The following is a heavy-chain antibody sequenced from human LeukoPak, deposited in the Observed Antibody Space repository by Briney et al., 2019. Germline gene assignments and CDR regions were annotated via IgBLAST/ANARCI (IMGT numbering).Heavy chain of an antibody. CDR1: GFTFSSYW. Sequence: GGSLRLSCAASGFTFSSYWMSWVRQAPGKGLEWVANIKQDGNEKCYVDSVKGRFTISRDNPKNSVYLQMNSLRAEDTAVYYCASGYTHGYLFDYWGQGTLVTVSS. V-gene: IGHV3-7*01. CDR2: IKQDGNEK. D-gene: IGHD5-18*01. CDR3: ASGYTHGYLFDY. J-gene: IGHJ4*02.